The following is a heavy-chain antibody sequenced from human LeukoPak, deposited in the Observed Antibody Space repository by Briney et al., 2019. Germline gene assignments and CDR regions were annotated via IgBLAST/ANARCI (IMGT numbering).Heavy chain of an antibody. CDR2: IYSSGST. D-gene: IGHD4-11*01. CDR1: GGSVSSFY. CDR3: AGPPSVDC. V-gene: IGHV4-4*07. Sequence: SETLSLTCTVSGGSVSSFYWNWIRQPAGKGLEWIGRIYSSGSTNYNPSLKSRVTISVDKSKNQFSPKLSSVTAADTAVYYCAGPPSVDCWGQGTLVTVSS. J-gene: IGHJ4*02.